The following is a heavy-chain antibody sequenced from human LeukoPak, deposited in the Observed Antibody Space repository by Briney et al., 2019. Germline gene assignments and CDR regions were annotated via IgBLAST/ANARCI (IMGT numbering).Heavy chain of an antibody. V-gene: IGHV1-2*02. CDR1: GYTFTSYD. D-gene: IGHD4-17*01. CDR3: ARNDYGDYGGDY. CDR2: MNPNSGGT. Sequence: ASVKVSCKASGYTFTSYDINWVRQATGQGLEWMGWMNPNSGGTNYAQKFQGRVTMTRDTSISTAYMELSRLRSDDTAVYYCARNDYGDYGGDYWGQGTLVTVSS. J-gene: IGHJ4*02.